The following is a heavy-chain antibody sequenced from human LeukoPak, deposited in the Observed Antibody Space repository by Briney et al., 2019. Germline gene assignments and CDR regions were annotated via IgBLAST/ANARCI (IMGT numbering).Heavy chain of an antibody. Sequence: PGGSLRLSCAASGFTFSNAWMSWVRQAPGKGLEWVSRIKTKTDGGTTDYAARVKGSFNISSDDSINTLYLQMNSRKTEDTAVFYCTGSLWFGELLWDYWGQGTLVTVSS. J-gene: IGHJ4*02. CDR2: IKTKTDGGTT. V-gene: IGHV3-15*01. CDR1: GFTFSNAW. D-gene: IGHD3-10*01. CDR3: TGSLWFGELLWDY.